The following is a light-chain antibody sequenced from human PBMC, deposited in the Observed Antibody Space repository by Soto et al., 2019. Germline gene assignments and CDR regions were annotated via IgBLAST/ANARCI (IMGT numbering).Light chain of an antibody. J-gene: IGLJ2*01. V-gene: IGLV2-23*01. CDR1: SSDVGSYNL. Sequence: QSALTQPASVSASPGQSITIPCTGTSSDVGSYNLVSWFQQHPGKVPKLLIYEGTKRPSGLSDRFSGSKSGNTASLTISGLQAEDEADYYCAAWDDSLNGVVFGGGTKLTVL. CDR2: EGT. CDR3: AAWDDSLNGVV.